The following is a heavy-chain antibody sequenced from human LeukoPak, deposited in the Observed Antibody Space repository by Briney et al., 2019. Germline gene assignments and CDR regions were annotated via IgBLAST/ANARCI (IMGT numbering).Heavy chain of an antibody. CDR1: GYTFTSYG. CDR2: ISAYNGNT. CDR3: ARQWYYYDSSGYYQFDY. V-gene: IGHV1-18*01. D-gene: IGHD3-22*01. Sequence: ASVTVSCKASGYTFTSYGISWVRQAPGQGLEWMGWISAYNGNTNYAQKLQGRVTMTTDTSTSTAYVELRSLRSDDTAVYYCARQWYYYDSSGYYQFDYWGQGTLVTVSS. J-gene: IGHJ4*02.